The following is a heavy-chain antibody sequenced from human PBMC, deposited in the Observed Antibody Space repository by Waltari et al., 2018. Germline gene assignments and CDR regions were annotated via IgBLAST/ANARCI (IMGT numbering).Heavy chain of an antibody. J-gene: IGHJ4*02. CDR1: GFTFSSYW. CDR3: ARDSSPYYYDSSGYYYFDY. D-gene: IGHD3-22*01. V-gene: IGHV3-7*01. Sequence: EVQLVESGGGLVQPGGSLRLSCAASGFTFSSYWMSWVRQAPGKGLEWVANIKQDGKEKYYVDSVKGRFTISRDNAKNSLYLQMNSLRAGDTAVYYCARDSSPYYYDSSGYYYFDYWGQGTLVTVSS. CDR2: IKQDGKEK.